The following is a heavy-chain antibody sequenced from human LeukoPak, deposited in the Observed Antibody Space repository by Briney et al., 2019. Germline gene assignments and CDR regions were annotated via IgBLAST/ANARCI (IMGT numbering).Heavy chain of an antibody. V-gene: IGHV3-30-3*01. CDR1: GFTFSSYA. CDR3: ARGYYDSSGLDY. Sequence: GGSLRLSCSASGFTFSSYAMHWVRQAPGKGLEWVAVISYDGSNKYYADSVKGRFTISRDNSKNTLYLQMNSLRAEDTAVYYCARGYYDSSGLDYWGQGTLVTVSS. CDR2: ISYDGSNK. J-gene: IGHJ4*02. D-gene: IGHD3-22*01.